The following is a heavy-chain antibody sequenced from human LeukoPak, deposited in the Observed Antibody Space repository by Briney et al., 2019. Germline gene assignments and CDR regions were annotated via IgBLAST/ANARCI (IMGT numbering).Heavy chain of an antibody. CDR2: IYSSGGT. J-gene: IGHJ4*02. Sequence: SETLSLTCTVSGGSISGYYWSWIRQAPGKALEWIAYIYSSGGTSYNPSLKSRVTLSVDTSNNQFSLKLSSVTAADTAEYYCARGAYTYAFYFDSWGQGTQVTVSS. CDR1: GGSISGYY. D-gene: IGHD5-18*01. CDR3: ARGAYTYAFYFDS. V-gene: IGHV4-59*01.